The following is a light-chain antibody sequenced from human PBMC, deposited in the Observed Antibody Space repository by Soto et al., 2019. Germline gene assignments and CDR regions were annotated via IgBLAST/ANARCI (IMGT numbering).Light chain of an antibody. CDR1: QSVGSSY. CDR3: QQYGGSPPYT. Sequence: EIVLTQSPGTLSLSPGERATLSCRASQSVGSSYLAWYQQKPGQAPRLLIYGASSRATGIPDRFSGSGSGTDFNLTISRLEPEDFAVYYCQQYGGSPPYTFGQGTKLDIK. V-gene: IGKV3-20*01. J-gene: IGKJ2*01. CDR2: GAS.